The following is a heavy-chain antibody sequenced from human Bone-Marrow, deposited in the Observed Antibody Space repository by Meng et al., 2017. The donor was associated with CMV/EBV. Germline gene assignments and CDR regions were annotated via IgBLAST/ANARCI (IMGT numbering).Heavy chain of an antibody. CDR2: ISAHNGNT. Sequence: ASVKVSCKASGYTFTNYGISWVRQAPGQGLEWMGWISAHNGNTRYTQKFQGRVTMTTDTSTKTAYMELRSLRSDDTAVYHCARDTGIYSSSATGYWGQGTLVTVSS. J-gene: IGHJ4*02. D-gene: IGHD6-13*01. V-gene: IGHV1-18*01. CDR1: GYTFTNYG. CDR3: ARDTGIYSSSATGY.